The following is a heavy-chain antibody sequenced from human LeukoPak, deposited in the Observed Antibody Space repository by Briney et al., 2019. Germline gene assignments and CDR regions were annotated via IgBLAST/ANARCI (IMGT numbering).Heavy chain of an antibody. CDR2: INPSGGST. CDR1: GYTFTSYY. V-gene: IGHV1-46*04. D-gene: IGHD3-22*01. J-gene: IGHJ2*01. CDR3: AREDYNDSGWYFDL. Sequence: ASVKVSCKASGYTFTSYYMHWVRQAPGQGLEWMGIINPSGGSTSYADSVKGRFTISRDNAKNTLHLQMNSLRAEDTAVFFCAREDYNDSGWYFDLWGRGTLVTVSS.